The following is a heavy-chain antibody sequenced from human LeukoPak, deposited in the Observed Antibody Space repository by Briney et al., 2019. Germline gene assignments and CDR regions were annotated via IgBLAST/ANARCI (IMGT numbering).Heavy chain of an antibody. V-gene: IGHV3-30*18. CDR3: AKDFGAYGSGSYSYFDY. CDR2: ISYDGSNK. CDR1: GFTFSSYG. D-gene: IGHD3-10*01. J-gene: IGHJ4*02. Sequence: PGRSLRLSCAASGFTFSSYGMHWVRQAPGKGLEWVAVISYDGSNKYYADSVKGRFTISRDNSKNTLYLQMNSLRAEDTAVYYCAKDFGAYGSGSYSYFDYWGQGTLVTVSS.